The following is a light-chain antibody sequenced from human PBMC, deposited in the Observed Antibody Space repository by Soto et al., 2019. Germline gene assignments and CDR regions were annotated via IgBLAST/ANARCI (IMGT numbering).Light chain of an antibody. J-gene: IGKJ5*01. CDR2: DAS. CDR1: QSVSRN. V-gene: IGKV3D-15*01. Sequence: ELVMTQSPATLSVSPGARATLSCRASQSVSRNLAWYQQKPGQAPRLLIYDASTRATGTPARFSGSGSGTKFTLSISSLQSEDFAVYYCQQYNNWPITFGQGPRWRL. CDR3: QQYNNWPIT.